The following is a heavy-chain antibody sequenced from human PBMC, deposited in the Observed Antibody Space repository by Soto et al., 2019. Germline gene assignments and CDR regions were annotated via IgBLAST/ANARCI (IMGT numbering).Heavy chain of an antibody. CDR2: ISYDGSNK. D-gene: IGHD4-17*01. Sequence: QVQLVESGGGVVQPGRSLRLSCAASGFTFSSYAMHWVRQAPGKGLEWVAVISYDGSNKYYADSVKGRFTISRDNSKNTLYLQMNSLRAEDTAVYYCARGPGTGDYDDILGAFDIWGQGTMVTVSS. V-gene: IGHV3-30-3*01. CDR1: GFTFSSYA. J-gene: IGHJ3*02. CDR3: ARGPGTGDYDDILGAFDI.